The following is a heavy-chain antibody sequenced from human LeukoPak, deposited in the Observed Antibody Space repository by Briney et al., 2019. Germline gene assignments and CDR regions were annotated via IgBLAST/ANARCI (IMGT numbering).Heavy chain of an antibody. D-gene: IGHD1-26*01. Sequence: ASVKVSCKASGYTFTGYYMHWVRQAPGQGLEWMGWINPNSGGTNYAQKFQGRVTMTRDTSISTAYMELSRLRSDDTAVYYCARVQGGYRHNVFNIWGKGKWSPSLQ. V-gene: IGHV1-2*02. CDR2: INPNSGGT. CDR1: GYTFTGYY. J-gene: IGHJ3*02. CDR3: ARVQGGYRHNVFNI.